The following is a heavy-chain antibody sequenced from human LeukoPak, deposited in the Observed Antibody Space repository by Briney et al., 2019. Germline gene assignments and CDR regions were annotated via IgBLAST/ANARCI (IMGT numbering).Heavy chain of an antibody. V-gene: IGHV1-69*05. D-gene: IGHD2-2*01. CDR3: ARMECSSTSCYRSYYYYYYMDV. CDR1: GGTFSSYA. Sequence: SVKLSCKASGGTFSSYAISWVRQAPGQGLEWMGVIIPIFGTTNYAQKFQGRVTITTDESTSTAYMELSSLRSEDTAVYYCARMECSSTSCYRSYYYYYYMDVWGKGTTVTVSS. J-gene: IGHJ6*03. CDR2: IIPIFGTT.